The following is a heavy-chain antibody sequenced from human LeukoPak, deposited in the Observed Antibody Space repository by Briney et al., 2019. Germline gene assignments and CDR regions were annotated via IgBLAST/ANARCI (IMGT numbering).Heavy chain of an antibody. Sequence: GGSLRLSCAASGFTFSSYSMNWVRQAPGKGLEWVSSISGSSSYIYYADSVKGRFTISRDNAKNSLYLQMNSLRAEDTAVYYCAKAAVVRESWYGMDVWGQGTTVTVSS. CDR2: ISGSSSYI. CDR3: AKAAVVRESWYGMDV. CDR1: GFTFSSYS. J-gene: IGHJ6*02. V-gene: IGHV3-21*01. D-gene: IGHD3-10*01.